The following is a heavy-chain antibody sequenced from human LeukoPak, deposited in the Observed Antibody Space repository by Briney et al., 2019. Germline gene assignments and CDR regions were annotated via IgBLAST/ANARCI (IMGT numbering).Heavy chain of an antibody. J-gene: IGHJ4*02. CDR2: LSPNGDST. Sequence: QPGGSLRLSCAAFGFTFDNYALHWVRQAPGKGLEYVSGLSPNGDSTYYATSVKGRSTISRHNPQHTLFLQMGSLRVEDTAVYYCARTYSYGAGTYSSFGYWGQGTLVSVSP. CDR3: ARTYSYGAGTYSSFGY. CDR1: GFTFDNYA. V-gene: IGHV3-64*01. D-gene: IGHD3-10*01.